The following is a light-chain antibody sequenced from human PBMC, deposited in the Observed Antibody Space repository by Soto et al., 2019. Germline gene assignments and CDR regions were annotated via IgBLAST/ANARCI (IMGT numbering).Light chain of an antibody. CDR3: KQGCNSPPVT. CDR1: QSVSSY. CDR2: DAS. J-gene: IGKJ4*01. V-gene: IGKV3-11*01. Sequence: EIVLTQSPATLSLSPGERATLSYRASQSVSSYLAWYQQKPGQAPRLLIYDASNRATGIPATFSGSRSGTDFHPAISSLEPEDVAVYYCKQGCNSPPVTFGAGTNVAIK.